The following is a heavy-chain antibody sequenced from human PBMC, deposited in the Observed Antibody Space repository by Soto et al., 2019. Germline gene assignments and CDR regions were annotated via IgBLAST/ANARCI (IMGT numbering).Heavy chain of an antibody. CDR3: ARGYDSSGYPGWDY. Sequence: QVQLVQSGAEVKKPGASVKVSCKASGYTFTGYYMHWVRQAPGQGLEWMGWINPNSGGTNYAQKFQGWVTMTRDTAISTGYMELSRLRSDDTAVYYCARGYDSSGYPGWDYWGQGTLVTVSS. CDR1: GYTFTGYY. V-gene: IGHV1-2*04. J-gene: IGHJ4*02. CDR2: INPNSGGT. D-gene: IGHD3-22*01.